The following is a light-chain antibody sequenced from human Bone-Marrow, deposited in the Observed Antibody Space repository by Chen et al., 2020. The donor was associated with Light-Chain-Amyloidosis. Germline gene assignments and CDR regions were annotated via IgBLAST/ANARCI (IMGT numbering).Light chain of an antibody. CDR2: DDS. J-gene: IGLJ3*02. CDR1: NIGSTS. CDR3: QVWDRSSDRPV. V-gene: IGLV3-21*02. Sequence: SYVLTQPSSVSVAPGQTATLACGGNNIGSTSMHWYQQTPGQAPLLVVYDDSDRPSEIPERLSCSNSGNTATLTRGRVEAGDEADYYCQVWDRSSDRPVCGGGTKLTVL.